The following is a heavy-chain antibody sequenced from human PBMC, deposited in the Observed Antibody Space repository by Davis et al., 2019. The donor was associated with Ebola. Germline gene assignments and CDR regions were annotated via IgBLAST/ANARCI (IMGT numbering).Heavy chain of an antibody. Sequence: PGGSLRLSCKGSGYSFTSYWIGWVRQMPGKGLEWMGIIYPGDSDTRYSPSFQGQVTISADKSIRTAYLQWRSLKASDTAMYYCARLEGYGDALDYWGQGALVTVSS. CDR1: GYSFTSYW. CDR3: ARLEGYGDALDY. J-gene: IGHJ4*02. V-gene: IGHV5-51*01. D-gene: IGHD4-17*01. CDR2: IYPGDSDT.